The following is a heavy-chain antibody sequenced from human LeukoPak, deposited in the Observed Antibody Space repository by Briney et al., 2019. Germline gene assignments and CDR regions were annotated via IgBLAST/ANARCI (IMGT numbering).Heavy chain of an antibody. CDR1: GYTFTSYY. D-gene: IGHD5-24*01. V-gene: IGHV1-46*01. J-gene: IGHJ4*02. CDR3: ARAFEEMATILESYFDY. Sequence: ASVKVSCKASGYTFTSYYMHWVRQAPGQGLEWMGIINPSGGSTSYAQKFQGRVTMTRDTSTSTVYMELSSLRSEDTAVYYCARAFEEMATILESYFDYWGQGTLVTVSS. CDR2: INPSGGST.